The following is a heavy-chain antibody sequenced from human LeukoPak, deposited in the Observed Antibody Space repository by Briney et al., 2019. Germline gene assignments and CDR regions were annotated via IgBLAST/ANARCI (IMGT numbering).Heavy chain of an antibody. CDR2: FDPEDGET. Sequence: ASVKVSCKVSGYTLTELSMHWVRQAPGKGLEWMGGFDPEDGETIYAQKSQGRVTMTEDTSTDTAYMELSSLRSEDTAVYYCATVRCSSTSCYFARRAFDIWGQGTMVTVSS. CDR1: GYTLTELS. V-gene: IGHV1-24*01. D-gene: IGHD2-2*01. J-gene: IGHJ3*02. CDR3: ATVRCSSTSCYFARRAFDI.